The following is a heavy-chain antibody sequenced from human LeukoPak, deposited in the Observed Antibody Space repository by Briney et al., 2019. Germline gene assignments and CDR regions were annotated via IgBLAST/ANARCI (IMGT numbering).Heavy chain of an antibody. Sequence: SETLSLTCTVSGGSVSSDSYYWSWIRQPPGKGLEWIGYIYYSGSTNYNPSLKSRVTISVDTSKNQFSLKLSSVTAADTAVYYCARDPGYTSALGFDYWGQGTLVTVSS. CDR3: ARDPGYTSALGFDY. V-gene: IGHV4-61*01. J-gene: IGHJ4*02. CDR1: GGSVSSDSYY. D-gene: IGHD3-16*01. CDR2: IYYSGST.